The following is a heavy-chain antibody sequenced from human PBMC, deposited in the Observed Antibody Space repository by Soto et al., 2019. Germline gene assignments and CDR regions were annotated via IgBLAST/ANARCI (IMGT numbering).Heavy chain of an antibody. J-gene: IGHJ6*02. CDR2: INTGNGNT. CDR1: GYSFTTHA. CDR3: ARGEQLYHYYYGMDV. V-gene: IGHV1-3*04. Sequence: AASVKVSCKASGYSFTTHAMIWVRQAPGQRPEWMGWINTGNGNTRYSPKFQGRVNITRDTSASTAYMELSSLKSEDTAVYYCARGEQLYHYYYGMDVWGQGSRVTFSS.